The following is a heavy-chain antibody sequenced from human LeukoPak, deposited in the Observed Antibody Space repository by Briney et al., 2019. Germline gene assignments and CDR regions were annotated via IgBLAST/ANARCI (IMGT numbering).Heavy chain of an antibody. Sequence: PGGSLRLSCAASGFTFSSYAMSWVRQAPGKGLEWVSAISGSGGSTYYADSVKGRFTISRDNSKNTLYLQMNSLRAEDTAVYYCAKDLVKLYYYDFSAGLGGQGTLVTVSS. V-gene: IGHV3-23*01. D-gene: IGHD3-22*01. J-gene: IGHJ4*02. CDR3: AKDLVKLYYYDFSAGL. CDR1: GFTFSSYA. CDR2: ISGSGGST.